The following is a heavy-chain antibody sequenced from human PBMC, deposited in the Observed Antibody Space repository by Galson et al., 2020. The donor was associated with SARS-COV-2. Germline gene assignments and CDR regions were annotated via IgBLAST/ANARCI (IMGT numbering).Heavy chain of an antibody. D-gene: IGHD6-19*01. CDR2: ISDDANNK. CDR3: ARGAYRSSRALGDGLEI. V-gene: IGHV3-30*03. Sequence: GESLKISCAASGFTFSNYGIHWVRQAPGKGLEWVAVISDDANNKYYADSVKGRFTISRDNSKNTLHLQMNSLRAEDTAVYYCARGAYRSSRALGDGLEIWGQGTRVTVSS. J-gene: IGHJ3*02. CDR1: GFTFSNYG.